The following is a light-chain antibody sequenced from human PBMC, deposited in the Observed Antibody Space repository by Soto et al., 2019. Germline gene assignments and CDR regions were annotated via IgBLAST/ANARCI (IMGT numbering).Light chain of an antibody. CDR2: GAS. J-gene: IGKJ4*01. Sequence: EIVLTQSPDTLSLSPGERATLSCRASESVSSSYLGWYQQKPGQAPRLLIYGASSRATGIPDRFSGSGSGKDFTLTISRPEPEDFAVSYCQQYARSPLNFGRGTKVDI. CDR1: ESVSSSY. CDR3: QQYARSPLN. V-gene: IGKV3-20*01.